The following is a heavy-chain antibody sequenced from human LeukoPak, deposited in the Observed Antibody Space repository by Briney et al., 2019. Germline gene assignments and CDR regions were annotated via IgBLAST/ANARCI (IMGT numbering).Heavy chain of an antibody. CDR1: GFTFSSYG. Sequence: GGSLRLSCAASGFTFSSYGMHWVRQAPGKGLEWVAFIRYDGSNKYYADSVKGRFTISRDNSKNTLYVQMNSLRAEDTAVYYCARGGKRAVAGTRSPQSFQHWGQGTLVTVSS. J-gene: IGHJ1*01. CDR2: IRYDGSNK. CDR3: ARGGKRAVAGTRSPQSFQH. V-gene: IGHV3-30*02. D-gene: IGHD6-19*01.